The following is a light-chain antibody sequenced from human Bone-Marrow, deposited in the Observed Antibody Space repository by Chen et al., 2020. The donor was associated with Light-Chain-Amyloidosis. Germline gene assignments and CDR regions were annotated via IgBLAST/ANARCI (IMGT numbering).Light chain of an antibody. CDR3: SSYTITNTRV. V-gene: IGLV2-14*01. CDR2: EVT. J-gene: IGLJ1*01. CDR1: SSDVGGENH. Sequence: QSALTQPASVSGSPGQSLTISCTGTSSDVGGENHVSWYQQPTDKAPKLMNYEVTNRPSWVPDRSSDSKSDNTASLTISGLQTEDEADYFRSSYTITNTRVFGSGTRLTVL.